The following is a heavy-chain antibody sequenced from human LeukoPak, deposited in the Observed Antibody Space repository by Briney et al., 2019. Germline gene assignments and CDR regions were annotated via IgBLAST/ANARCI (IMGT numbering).Heavy chain of an antibody. Sequence: GGSLRLSCAASGFTFDDYAMHWVRQAPGKGLEWVSGISWNSGSIGYADSVKGRFTISRDNAKNSLYLQMNSLRAEDTALYYCAKTAYDSSGYYYGAFDYWGQGTLVTVSS. V-gene: IGHV3-9*01. CDR3: AKTAYDSSGYYYGAFDY. D-gene: IGHD3-22*01. CDR1: GFTFDDYA. CDR2: ISWNSGSI. J-gene: IGHJ4*02.